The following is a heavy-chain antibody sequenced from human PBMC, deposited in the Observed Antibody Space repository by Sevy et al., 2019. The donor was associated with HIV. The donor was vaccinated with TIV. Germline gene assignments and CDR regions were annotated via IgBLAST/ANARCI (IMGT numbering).Heavy chain of an antibody. CDR2: ISSSGSTI. D-gene: IGHD4-17*01. J-gene: IGHJ4*02. CDR1: GFTFSDYY. V-gene: IGHV3-11*01. Sequence: GESLKISCAASGFTFSDYYMSWIRQAPGKGLEWVSYISSSGSTIYYAASVKGRFTISRDNAKNSLYLQMNSLRAEDTAVYYCARVMGYGDMYYFDYWGQGTLVTVSS. CDR3: ARVMGYGDMYYFDY.